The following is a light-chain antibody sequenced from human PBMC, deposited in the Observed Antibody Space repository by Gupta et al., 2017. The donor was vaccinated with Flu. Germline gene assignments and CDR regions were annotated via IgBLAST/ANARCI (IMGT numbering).Light chain of an antibody. V-gene: IGKV2-30*01. Sequence: DVVMTQSPLSLPVTLGQPASYIAMETPTCIGFQQRPGQSPRRLIYQVSHRESGVPDRFSGSGSGTDFTLKISSVEAEDVGVYYCMQGSRWPRAFGQGTKVEIK. CDR1: YIAMETPT. CDR2: QVS. CDR3: MQGSRWPRA. J-gene: IGKJ1*01.